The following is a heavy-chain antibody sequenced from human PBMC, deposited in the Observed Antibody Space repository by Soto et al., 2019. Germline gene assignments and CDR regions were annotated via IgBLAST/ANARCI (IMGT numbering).Heavy chain of an antibody. J-gene: IGHJ6*02. V-gene: IGHV3-33*07. CDR1: GFIFSSYG. D-gene: IGHD4-4*01. Sequence: GGSLRLSCAASGFIFSSYGMYWVRQAPGKGLEWVATIWYDGSNKYYPDSVKGRFTISRDNSKNTLYLQMNSLRAEDTAVYYCAREPYSNYVMDVWGQGTTVTVSS. CDR2: IWYDGSNK. CDR3: AREPYSNYVMDV.